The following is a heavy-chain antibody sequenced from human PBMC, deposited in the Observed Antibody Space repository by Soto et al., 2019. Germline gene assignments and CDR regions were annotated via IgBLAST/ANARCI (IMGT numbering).Heavy chain of an antibody. CDR3: ARDLWIVVVVADRGYDAFDI. CDR1: GYTFTSYG. D-gene: IGHD2-15*01. J-gene: IGHJ3*02. CDR2: ISAYNGNT. V-gene: IGHV1-18*01. Sequence: QVQLVQSGAEVKKPGASVKVSCKASGYTFTSYGISWVRQAPGQGLEWMGWISAYNGNTNYAQKLQGRVTMTTDTSTSTAYMELRSLRSDDTAVYYCARDLWIVVVVADRGYDAFDIWGQGTMVTVSS.